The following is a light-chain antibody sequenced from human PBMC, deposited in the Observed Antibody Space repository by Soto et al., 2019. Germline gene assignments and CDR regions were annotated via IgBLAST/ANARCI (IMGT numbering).Light chain of an antibody. V-gene: IGKV2-28*01. CDR2: SVS. J-gene: IGKJ2*01. Sequence: IVMTQSPLSLPVTPGAPASISCRSSQSPLHSNGHNDLDWYLKQPGQSPQLLIYSVSNRASGVHDRFSGSGSGTDFTLKISRVEAKDVGVYYWRLTRQIPPMYTFGLGTKLEIK. CDR3: RLTRQIPPMYT. CDR1: QSPLHSNGHND.